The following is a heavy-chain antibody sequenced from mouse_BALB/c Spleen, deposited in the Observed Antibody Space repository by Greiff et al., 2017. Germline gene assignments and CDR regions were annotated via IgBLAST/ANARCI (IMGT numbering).Heavy chain of an antibody. CDR2: ISNGGGST. V-gene: IGHV5-12-2*01. CDR3: ARRPLGGWFAY. J-gene: IGHJ3*01. Sequence: DVHLVESGGGLVQPGGSLKLSCAASGFTFSSYTMSWVRQTPEKRLEWVAYISNGGGSTYYPDTVKGRFTISRDNAKNTLYLQMSSLKSEDTAMYYCARRPLGGWFAYWGQGTLVTVSA. CDR1: GFTFSSYT. D-gene: IGHD6-1*01.